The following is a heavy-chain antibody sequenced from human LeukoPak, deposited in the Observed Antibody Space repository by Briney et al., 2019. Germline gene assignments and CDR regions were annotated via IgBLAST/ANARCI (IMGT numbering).Heavy chain of an antibody. CDR3: ARTYYYDSSGYPSDYFDY. CDR2: ISSSSSYI. CDR1: GFTFSSYS. D-gene: IGHD3-22*01. V-gene: IGHV3-21*01. J-gene: IGHJ4*02. Sequence: GGSLRLSCAASGFTFSSYSMNWVRQAPGKGLECVSSISSSSSYIYYADSVKGRFTISRDNAKNSLYLQMNSLRAEDTAVYYCARTYYYDSSGYPSDYFDYWGQGTLVTVSS.